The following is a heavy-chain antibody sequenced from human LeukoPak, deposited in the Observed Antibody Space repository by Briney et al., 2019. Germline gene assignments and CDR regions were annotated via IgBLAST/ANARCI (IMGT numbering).Heavy chain of an antibody. J-gene: IGHJ5*02. Sequence: GGSLRLSCAASGFTFSSYWMSWVRQAPGKGLEWVAVIWYDGSNKYYADSVKGRFTISRDNSKNTLYLQMNSLRAEDTAVYYCARHYGPWGQGTLVTVSS. V-gene: IGHV3-33*08. CDR3: ARHYGP. D-gene: IGHD3-16*01. CDR2: IWYDGSNK. CDR1: GFTFSSYW.